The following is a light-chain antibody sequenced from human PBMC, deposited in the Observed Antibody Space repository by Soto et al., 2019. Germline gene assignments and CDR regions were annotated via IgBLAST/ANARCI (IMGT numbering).Light chain of an antibody. CDR1: SSNIGSNT. J-gene: IGLJ3*02. Sequence: QSVLTQPPSASGTPGQRVTISCSGSSSNIGSNTVNWYQQLPGTAPKLLIYSNDQRPSGVPDRFSGSKSGTSASLATSGLQSEDEADYYCAAWDDRLNGWVFGGGTKLTVL. CDR3: AAWDDRLNGWV. CDR2: SND. V-gene: IGLV1-44*01.